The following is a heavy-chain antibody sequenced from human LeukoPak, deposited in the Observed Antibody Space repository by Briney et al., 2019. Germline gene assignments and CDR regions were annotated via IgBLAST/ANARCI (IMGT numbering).Heavy chain of an antibody. CDR1: GFTFSSYA. J-gene: IGHJ6*04. CDR3: ARDFPMDV. V-gene: IGHV3-30*04. Sequence: PGRSLRLSCAASGFTFSSYAMHWVRQAPGKGLEWVAVISYDGSNKYYADSVKGRFTISRDNSKNMLYPQMNSLRAEDTAVYYCARDFPMDVWGKGTTVTVSS. CDR2: ISYDGSNK.